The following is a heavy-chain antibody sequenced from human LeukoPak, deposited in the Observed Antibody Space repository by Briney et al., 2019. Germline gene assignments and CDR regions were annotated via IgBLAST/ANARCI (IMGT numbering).Heavy chain of an antibody. V-gene: IGHV3-23*01. J-gene: IGHJ4*02. D-gene: IGHD3-3*01. CDR2: VTGRDGSR. CDR1: GFTFTNYA. CDR3: AKADYDFWSASTHFDY. Sequence: GGSLRLSCAASGFTFTNYAMSWVRQAPGQGLKWVSLVTGRDGSRYYADSVKGRFTISRDNSKNTLYLQMNRLRAEDTAVYYCAKADYDFWSASTHFDYWGQGALVTVSS.